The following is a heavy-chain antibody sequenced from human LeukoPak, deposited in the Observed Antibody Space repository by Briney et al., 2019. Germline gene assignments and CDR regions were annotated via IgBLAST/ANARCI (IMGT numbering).Heavy chain of an antibody. D-gene: IGHD2-15*01. CDR2: ISSNGGST. V-gene: IGHV3-64*01. CDR3: ARGKGVSCSGNGCYWFDP. CDR1: GFTFSSYA. J-gene: IGHJ5*02. Sequence: GGSLRLSCAASGFTFSSYAMHWVRQAPGKGLEYVSAISSNGGSTYYANSVKGRFTISRDNSKNTLYLQMGSLRAEDMAVYYCARGKGVSCSGNGCYWFDPWGQGTLVTVSS.